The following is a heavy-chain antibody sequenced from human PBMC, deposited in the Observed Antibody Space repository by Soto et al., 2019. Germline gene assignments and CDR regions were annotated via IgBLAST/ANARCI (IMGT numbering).Heavy chain of an antibody. J-gene: IGHJ4*02. CDR2: ISGSGNTI. CDR3: AKPFYPDSDGYYSGPYYFDF. Sequence: EVQLLESGGGLVQSGGTLRLACAVPRFDFGGHAMTWVRQAPGKGLEWVSGISGSGNTIYYADSVKGRFTISKDNSKNTLYLEMNSLEGEDTAIYYCAKPFYPDSDGYYSGPYYFDFWGQGALVTVYS. D-gene: IGHD3-22*01. CDR1: RFDFGGHA. V-gene: IGHV3-23*01.